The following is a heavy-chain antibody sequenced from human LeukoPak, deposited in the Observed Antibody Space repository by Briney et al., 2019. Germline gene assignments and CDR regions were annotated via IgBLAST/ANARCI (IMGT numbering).Heavy chain of an antibody. V-gene: IGHV4-59*07. CDR3: ARGPPGKENAFDI. D-gene: IGHD2-2*01. J-gene: IGHJ3*02. CDR2: IYYSGST. Sequence: LPAPLSLTCTVSGGSISSYYWSWLRHPPGRGLEWIGYIYYSGSTNYNPSLKSRVTISVDTSKNQFSLNLSSVTAADTAVYYCARGPPGKENAFDICGQGTMVTVSS. CDR1: GGSISSYY.